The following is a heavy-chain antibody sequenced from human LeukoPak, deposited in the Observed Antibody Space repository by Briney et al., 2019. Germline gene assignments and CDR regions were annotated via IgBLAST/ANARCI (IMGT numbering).Heavy chain of an antibody. CDR2: INPDGTQT. D-gene: IGHD3-3*01. J-gene: IGHJ5*02. Sequence: GGSLLLSCAAAGFTFTRFWVTWVRRPQGKGLEWVANINPDGTQTPYVDSVEGRFAISRDNAKNSVFLLMTSLSAEDTAMYYCATAPASVDSSWGQGTLVAVSS. CDR3: ATAPASVDSS. CDR1: GFTFTRFW. V-gene: IGHV3-7*01.